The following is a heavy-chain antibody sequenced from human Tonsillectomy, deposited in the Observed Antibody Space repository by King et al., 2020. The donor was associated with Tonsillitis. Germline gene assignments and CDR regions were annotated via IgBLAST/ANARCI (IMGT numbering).Heavy chain of an antibody. CDR3: AKDMNYYDSSDRYFDL. CDR1: GCSISTGYY. D-gene: IGHD3-22*01. Sequence: VQLQESGPGLVKPSETLSLTRAVSGCSISTGYYWGWIRQPPGKGLEWIGSFYHSGTTYYTPSLKSRVTISVDTSRNQFSLKLSSVTAADTAVYYCAKDMNYYDSSDRYFDLWGRGTLVTVSS. J-gene: IGHJ2*01. V-gene: IGHV4-38-2*01. CDR2: FYHSGTT.